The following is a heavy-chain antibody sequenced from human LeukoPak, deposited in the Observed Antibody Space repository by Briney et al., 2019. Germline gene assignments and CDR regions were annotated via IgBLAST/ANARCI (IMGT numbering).Heavy chain of an antibody. Sequence: PGGSLRLSCAASGFTVSSNYMSWIRQAPGKGLEWVSYISSSGSTIYYADSVKGRFTISRDNAKNSLYLQMNSLRAEDTAVYYCARVRRGYSYGYVDYWGQGTLVTVSS. CDR2: ISSSGSTI. CDR1: GFTVSSNY. CDR3: ARVRRGYSYGYVDY. D-gene: IGHD5-18*01. J-gene: IGHJ4*02. V-gene: IGHV3-11*01.